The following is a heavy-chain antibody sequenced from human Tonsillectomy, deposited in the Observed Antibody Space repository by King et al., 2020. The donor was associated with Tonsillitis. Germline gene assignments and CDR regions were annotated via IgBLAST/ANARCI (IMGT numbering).Heavy chain of an antibody. CDR2: IYTRGSA. V-gene: IGHV4-61*02. CDR3: ARASTFYTGYNGFDS. D-gene: IGHD3/OR15-3a*01. CDR1: GGSISNGGSY. J-gene: IGHJ4*02. Sequence: VQLQESGLGLVKPSQTLSLTCTVSGGSISNGGSYWSWFRQPAGKGLEWIGHIYTRGSADYNPSLGGRLTISVDRSKNQFSLRLNSLAAADTAVYYCARASTFYTGYNGFDSWGQGTPVTVSS.